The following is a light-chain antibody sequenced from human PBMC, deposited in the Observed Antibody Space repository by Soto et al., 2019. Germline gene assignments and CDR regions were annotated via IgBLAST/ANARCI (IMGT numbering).Light chain of an antibody. CDR1: SSNIGKYY. Sequence: QSVLTQPPSVSAAPGQKVTMSCSGSSSNIGKYYVSWHQQLPGTAPKLLIYENDKRPSGIPDRFSGSKSGTSATLGITGLQTGDEVDYYCGTWDSSLTTFVFGTGTKLTVL. CDR3: GTWDSSLTTFV. V-gene: IGLV1-51*02. J-gene: IGLJ1*01. CDR2: END.